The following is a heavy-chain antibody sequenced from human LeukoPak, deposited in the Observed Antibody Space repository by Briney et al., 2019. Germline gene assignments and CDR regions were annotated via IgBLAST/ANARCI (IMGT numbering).Heavy chain of an antibody. CDR2: IDYSGTA. J-gene: IGHJ4*02. D-gene: IGHD6-13*01. Sequence: SEALSLTCTVSGGSISSTSYYGAWSRQPPGGGLEWIGSIDYSGTAYYNPSLKSRVTISVDTCKNQFSLKLSSVTASYTAKYFCARRGQAAGSKGAFDYWGQGTLVTVSS. CDR3: ARRGQAAGSKGAFDY. V-gene: IGHV4-39*01. CDR1: GGSISSTSYY.